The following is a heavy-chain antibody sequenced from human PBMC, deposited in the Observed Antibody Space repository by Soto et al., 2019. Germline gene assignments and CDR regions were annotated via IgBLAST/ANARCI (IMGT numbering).Heavy chain of an antibody. D-gene: IGHD3-10*01. V-gene: IGHV6-1*01. CDR1: GDSVSSNSAA. CDR3: ARERGVLSEAFDI. Sequence: PSQTLSLTCAISGDSVSSNSAAWNWLMQSPSRGLEWLGRTYYRSKWYNDYVVSVKSRITINPDTSKNQFSLQLNSVTPEDTAVYYCARERGVLSEAFDIWGQGTVVTVSS. CDR2: TYYRSKWYN. J-gene: IGHJ3*02.